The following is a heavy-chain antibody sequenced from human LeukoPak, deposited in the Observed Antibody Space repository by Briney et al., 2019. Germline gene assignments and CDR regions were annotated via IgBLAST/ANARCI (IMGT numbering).Heavy chain of an antibody. J-gene: IGHJ4*02. Sequence: GGSLRLSCAASGFTFSTYAMNWVRQAPGKGLEWVSGISGSGDSTYYADSVKGRFTISKDNSKNTLYLQMDSLRADDTAVYYCAKGDWGDYWGQGTLVTVSS. CDR3: AKGDWGDY. CDR1: GFTFSTYA. V-gene: IGHV3-23*01. D-gene: IGHD7-27*01. CDR2: ISGSGDST.